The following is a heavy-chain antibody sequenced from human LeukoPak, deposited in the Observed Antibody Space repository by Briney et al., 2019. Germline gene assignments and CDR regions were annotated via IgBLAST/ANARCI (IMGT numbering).Heavy chain of an antibody. Sequence: GGSLRLSCAASGFDFSGYWMHWVRQDAGKGLVWVSRIMGDGSSTTYADSVKGRFTISRDNAKNTVYLQMNSLRAEDTAVYYCARDKTYGYNLWGQGTRVTVPS. V-gene: IGHV3-74*01. CDR3: ARDKTYGYNL. J-gene: IGHJ5*02. D-gene: IGHD5-18*01. CDR1: GFDFSGYW. CDR2: IMGDGSST.